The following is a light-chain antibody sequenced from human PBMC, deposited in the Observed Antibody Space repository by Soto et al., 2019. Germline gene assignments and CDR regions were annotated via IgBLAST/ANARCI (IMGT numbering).Light chain of an antibody. V-gene: IGLV2-14*01. CDR1: NSDVGGYNY. J-gene: IGLJ3*02. CDR3: SSYRRSATPWV. CDR2: EVS. Sequence: QSALTQPASVSGSPGQSITISCTGTNSDVGGYNYVSWYQHHPGKAPKLLIYEVSNRPSGVSNRFSGSKSGNTASLTISGLQAEDEADYYGSSYRRSATPWVFGGGTKLAVL.